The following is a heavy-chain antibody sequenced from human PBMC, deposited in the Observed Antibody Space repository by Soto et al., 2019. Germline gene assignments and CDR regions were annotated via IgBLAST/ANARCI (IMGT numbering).Heavy chain of an antibody. CDR1: GFTFSNYA. CDR2: LTRDGPA. Sequence: EVQVLESGGGLVQPGGSLRLFCAASGFTFSNYAVTWVRQAAGEGLEWVSTLTRDGPAYFGDAVKGRFTMSRDNSKKMVYLQMDSLRVDDTGVDYCARTDRYDAPSTGWSNRFDLWGQGTLVIVSS. D-gene: IGHD6-19*01. V-gene: IGHV3-23*01. CDR3: ARTDRYDAPSTGWSNRFDL. J-gene: IGHJ4*02.